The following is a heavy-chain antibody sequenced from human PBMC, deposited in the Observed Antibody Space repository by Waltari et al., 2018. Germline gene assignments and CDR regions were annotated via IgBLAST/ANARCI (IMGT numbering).Heavy chain of an antibody. J-gene: IGHJ4*02. CDR3: ARQRGAVRGVMSEFDY. D-gene: IGHD3-10*01. V-gene: IGHV4-39*01. Sequence: QLQLQESGPGLVKPSETLSLTCTVSGGSISSRSYYWGWIRQPPGKGLEWIGSIYYSGSTYYNRSLKRRVTISVDTSRNQFSLKLSSVTAADTAVYYCARQRGAVRGVMSEFDYWGQGTLVTVSS. CDR1: GGSISSRSYY. CDR2: IYYSGST.